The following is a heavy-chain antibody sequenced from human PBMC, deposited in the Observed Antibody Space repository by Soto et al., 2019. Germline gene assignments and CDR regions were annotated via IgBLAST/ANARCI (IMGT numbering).Heavy chain of an antibody. J-gene: IGHJ4*02. CDR2: IDPEDGKT. CDR3: ARTLYGDNVDY. D-gene: IGHD4-17*01. Sequence: ASVKVSCKVSGYTLTELSMHWVRQAPGKGLEWMGGIDPEDGKTSYAQKFQGRVTMTGDTSIGTAHMELSSLRSEDTAVYYCARTLYGDNVDYWGQGTLVTVSS. V-gene: IGHV1-24*01. CDR1: GYTLTELS.